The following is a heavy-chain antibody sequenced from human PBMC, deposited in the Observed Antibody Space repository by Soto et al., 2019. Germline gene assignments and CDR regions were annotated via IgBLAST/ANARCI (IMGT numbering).Heavy chain of an antibody. V-gene: IGHV1-69*13. CDR2: IIPIFGTA. CDR1: GGTFSSYA. CDR3: AREPSPPMLNPLGYFDY. Sequence: SVKVSCKASGGTFSSYAISWVRQAPGQGLEWMGGIIPIFGTANYAQKFQGRVTITADESTSTAYMELSNLRSEDTAVYYCAREPSPPMLNPLGYFDYWGQGTLVTVSS. D-gene: IGHD3-10*02. J-gene: IGHJ4*02.